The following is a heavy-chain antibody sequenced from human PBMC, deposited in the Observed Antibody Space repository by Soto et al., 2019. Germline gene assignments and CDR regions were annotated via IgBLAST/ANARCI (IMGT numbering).Heavy chain of an antibody. CDR1: GGPVSSRSYY. V-gene: IGHV4-39*01. CDR3: ARQRTSVVTPAYFDV. J-gene: IGHJ4*02. D-gene: IGHD2-21*02. Sequence: TLSLTCTVSGGPVSSRSYYWGWVRQPPGKGLGWIGSIYYSGSTYNHPSHSSRVSMSIDTNKDPFSLKLKSVTAADTALYSCARQRTSVVTPAYFDVWGPGSLVTVSS. CDR2: IYYSGST.